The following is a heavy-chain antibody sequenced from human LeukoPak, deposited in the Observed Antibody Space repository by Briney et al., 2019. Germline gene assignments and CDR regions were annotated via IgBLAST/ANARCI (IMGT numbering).Heavy chain of an antibody. V-gene: IGHV3-9*01. CDR1: GFTFDDYA. J-gene: IGHJ6*02. D-gene: IGHD3-3*01. Sequence: GGSLRLSCAASGFTFDDYAMHWVRQAPGKGLEWVSGISWNSGSIGYADSVKGRFTISRDNAKNSLYLQMNSLRAEDTALYYCAKDLEESGFWSGYGMDVWGQGTTVTVSS. CDR2: ISWNSGSI. CDR3: AKDLEESGFWSGYGMDV.